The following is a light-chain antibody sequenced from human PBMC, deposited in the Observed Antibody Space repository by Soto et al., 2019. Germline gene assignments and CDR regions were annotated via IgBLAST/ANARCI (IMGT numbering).Light chain of an antibody. CDR1: QTIIRY. J-gene: IGKJ1*01. CDR2: AAS. CDR3: QQTYKSPRT. V-gene: IGKV1-39*01. Sequence: DIQMTQSPSSLSASIGDRVTITCRASQTIIRYLNWYQQKPGKAPRLLIYAASSLQSGVPSRFSGSGSGTDFTLTASSLQPEDFATYYCQQTYKSPRTFGQGTRVEIK.